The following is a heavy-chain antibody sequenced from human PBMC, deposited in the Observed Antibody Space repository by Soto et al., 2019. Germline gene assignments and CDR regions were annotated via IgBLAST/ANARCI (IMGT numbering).Heavy chain of an antibody. V-gene: IGHV5-51*01. CDR1: GYSFTSYW. CDR3: ARQDGQGYSDYYYYGMDV. CDR2: IYPGDSDT. D-gene: IGHD2-15*01. J-gene: IGHJ6*02. Sequence: GYSFTSYWIGWVRQMPGKGLEWMGIIYPGDSDTRYSPSFQGQVTISADKSISTAYLQWSSLKASDTAMYYCARQDGQGYSDYYYYGMDVWGQGTTVTVSS.